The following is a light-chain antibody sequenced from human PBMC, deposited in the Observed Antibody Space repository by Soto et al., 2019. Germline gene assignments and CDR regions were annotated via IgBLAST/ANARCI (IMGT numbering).Light chain of an antibody. Sequence: QRTQSPSSLSASVGDRVTITCRASQSISSYLDWYQQKPGKAPKLLIYAASSLPSGVPSRFSGSGSGTDFTLTISSLQPEDFATYYCQHSYSSPRTFGRGTKVDIK. CDR1: QSISSY. CDR2: AAS. CDR3: QHSYSSPRT. J-gene: IGKJ4*02. V-gene: IGKV1-39*01.